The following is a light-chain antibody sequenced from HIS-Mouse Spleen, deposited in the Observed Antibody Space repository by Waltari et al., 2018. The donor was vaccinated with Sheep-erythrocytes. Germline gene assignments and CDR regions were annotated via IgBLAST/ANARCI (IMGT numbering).Light chain of an antibody. Sequence: QSALTQPRSVSGSPGQSVTISCTGTSSAVGGYNYVSWYQQHPGKAPKLMIYDVSTRPAGVPDRFSGSKSGNTASLTISGLQAEDEADYYCCSYAGSYNHVFATGTKVTVL. CDR3: CSYAGSYNHV. CDR2: DVS. V-gene: IGLV2-11*01. CDR1: SSAVGGYNY. J-gene: IGLJ1*01.